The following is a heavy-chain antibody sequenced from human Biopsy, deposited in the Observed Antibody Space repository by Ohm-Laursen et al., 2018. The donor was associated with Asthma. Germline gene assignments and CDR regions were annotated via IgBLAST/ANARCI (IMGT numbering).Heavy chain of an antibody. CDR3: AKRRGYSGHDNDY. Sequence: LRLSCAASGFMFRSFGMHWVRQAPGKGLEWVAVISYDGNHKFYEDSVKGRFTISRDNSKNTLYLQMNSLRTEDTAVYYCAKRRGYSGHDNDYWGQGTLVIVPS. CDR2: ISYDGNHK. CDR1: GFMFRSFG. J-gene: IGHJ4*02. V-gene: IGHV3-30*18. D-gene: IGHD5-12*01.